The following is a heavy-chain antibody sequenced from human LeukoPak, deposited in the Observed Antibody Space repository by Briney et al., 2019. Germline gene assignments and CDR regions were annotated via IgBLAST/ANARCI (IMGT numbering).Heavy chain of an antibody. CDR1: GGSISSGRYY. J-gene: IGHJ3*02. CDR2: IETSGTT. CDR3: ARHYYGSGSYSAFDI. V-gene: IGHV4-61*02. D-gene: IGHD3-10*01. Sequence: SETLSLTCTVSGGSISSGRYYWSWIRQPAGKGLEWVGRIETSGTTKYNPSLNSRATISVDTSKNQFSLKPSSVTAADTAMYYCARHYYGSGSYSAFDIWGRGTMVTVSS.